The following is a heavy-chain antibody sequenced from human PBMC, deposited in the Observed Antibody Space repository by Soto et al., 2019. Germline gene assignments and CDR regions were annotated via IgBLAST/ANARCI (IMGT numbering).Heavy chain of an antibody. J-gene: IGHJ5*02. Sequence: QVQLQESGPGLVKPSETLSLTCTVSGGSISSYYWSWIRQPPGKGLEWIGYIYYSGSTNYNPSLKSRVTISVDTSKNQFSLKLSSVTAADTAVYYCARGLEMATITNWFDPWGQGTLVTVSS. CDR1: GGSISSYY. D-gene: IGHD5-12*01. V-gene: IGHV4-59*01. CDR3: ARGLEMATITNWFDP. CDR2: IYYSGST.